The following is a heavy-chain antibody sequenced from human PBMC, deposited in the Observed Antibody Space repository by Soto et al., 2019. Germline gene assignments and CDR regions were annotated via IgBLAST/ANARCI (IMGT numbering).Heavy chain of an antibody. V-gene: IGHV3-23*01. CDR2: TIDSGGRS. J-gene: IGHJ4*02. CDR1: GFTFSSHA. D-gene: IGHD6-19*01. Sequence: PGGSLRLSCAASGFTFSSHAMSWARQAPGKGLEWVSSTIDSGGRSYHADSVRGRFTISRDNSKNTLYLQMNSLRADDTAIYYCAKDKMEQWLVGGYYDYWGQGALVTVSS. CDR3: AKDKMEQWLVGGYYDY.